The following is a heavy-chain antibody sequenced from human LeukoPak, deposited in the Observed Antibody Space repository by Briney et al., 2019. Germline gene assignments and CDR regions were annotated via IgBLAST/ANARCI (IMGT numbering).Heavy chain of an antibody. CDR2: INHSGST. CDR3: ARPRPQYSSSRFFDY. V-gene: IGHV4-34*01. D-gene: IGHD6-13*01. CDR1: GGSFSGYY. J-gene: IGHJ4*02. Sequence: SETLSLTCAVYGGSFSGYYWSWIRQPPGKGLEWIGEINHSGSTNYNPSLKSRVTISVDTSKNQFSLKLSSVTAAGTAVYYCARPRPQYSSSRFFDYWGQGTLVTVSS.